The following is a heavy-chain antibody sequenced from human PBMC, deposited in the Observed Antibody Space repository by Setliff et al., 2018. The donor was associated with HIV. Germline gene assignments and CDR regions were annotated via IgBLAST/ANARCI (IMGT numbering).Heavy chain of an antibody. CDR1: GYTFTSYA. V-gene: IGHV1-3*01. CDR3: ARRGGDTGYSYGARDAFDI. Sequence: ASVKVSCKASGYTFTSYAMRWVRQAPGQRLEWMGWINAGNGNTKYPQKFQGRVTITRDTSASTAYMELSSLRSEDTAVYYCARRGGDTGYSYGARDAFDIWGQGTMVTVSS. J-gene: IGHJ3*02. CDR2: INAGNGNT. D-gene: IGHD5-18*01.